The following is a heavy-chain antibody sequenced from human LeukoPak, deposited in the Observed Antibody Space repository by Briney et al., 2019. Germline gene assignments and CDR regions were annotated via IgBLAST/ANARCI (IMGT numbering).Heavy chain of an antibody. CDR2: ISAYNGNT. D-gene: IGHD3-10*01. J-gene: IGHJ3*02. CDR1: GYTFTSYG. Sequence: ASVKVSCKASGYTFTSYGISWVRQAPGQGLEWMGWISAYNGNTNYAQKLQGRVTMTTDTSTSTAYMELSSLRSEDMAVYYCASDYGSGSSDAFDIWGQGTMVTVSS. CDR3: ASDYGSGSSDAFDI. V-gene: IGHV1-18*03.